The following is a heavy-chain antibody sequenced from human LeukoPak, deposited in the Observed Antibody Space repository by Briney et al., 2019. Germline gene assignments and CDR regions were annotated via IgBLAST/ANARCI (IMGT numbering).Heavy chain of an antibody. V-gene: IGHV4-39*01. CDR2: NYYSGST. CDR1: GGSVSSSSYY. J-gene: IGHJ5*02. Sequence: ASETLSLTCTVYGGSVSSSSYYWGWIRQPPVKGLEWIGSNYYSGSTYYNPYLNRRVTISVDTSKNQFSLKLSSGTAADTAVYYCARHASRFDPWGLGTLVTVSS. CDR3: ARHASRFDP.